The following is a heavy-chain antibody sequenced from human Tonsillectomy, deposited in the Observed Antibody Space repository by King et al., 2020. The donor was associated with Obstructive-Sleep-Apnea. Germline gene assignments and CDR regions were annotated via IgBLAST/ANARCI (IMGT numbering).Heavy chain of an antibody. J-gene: IGHJ4*02. CDR3: ARGSPYYFDY. D-gene: IGHD3-10*01. CDR2: TYYSGRT. V-gene: IGHV4-31*03. Sequence: QLQESGPGLVKPSQTLSLTCIVSGGSISSDGYYWSWIRQHPGKGLEWIAYTYYSGRTYYNPSLKSRVTISVDTSKNQLSLKLSSMTAADTAVYYCARGSPYYFDYWGQGTLVTVSS. CDR1: GGSISSDGYY.